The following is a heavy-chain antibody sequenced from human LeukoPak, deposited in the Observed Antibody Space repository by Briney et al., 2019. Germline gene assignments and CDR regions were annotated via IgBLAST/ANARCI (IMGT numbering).Heavy chain of an antibody. D-gene: IGHD3-22*01. Sequence: GGSLRLSCAASGFTFSSYSMNWVRQAPGKGLVWVSRINSDGSSTSYADSVKGRFTISRDNAKNTLYLQMNSLRAEDTAVYYCARDSDYYDSSGYYHAFDIWGQGTMVTVSS. J-gene: IGHJ3*02. CDR3: ARDSDYYDSSGYYHAFDI. V-gene: IGHV3-74*01. CDR1: GFTFSSYS. CDR2: INSDGSST.